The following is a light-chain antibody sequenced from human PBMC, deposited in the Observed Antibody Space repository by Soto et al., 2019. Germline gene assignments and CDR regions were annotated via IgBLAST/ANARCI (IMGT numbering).Light chain of an antibody. CDR1: SSDVGGYDY. Sequence: QSVLTQPASVSGSPGQSITISCTGTSSDVGGYDYVSWYQHHPGKAPKLMIYDVSNRPSGVSNRFSGSKSGNTASLTISGLQAEDEADYYCSSYTSSSLDVFGTGTRSPS. CDR3: SSYTSSSLDV. V-gene: IGLV2-14*03. J-gene: IGLJ1*01. CDR2: DVS.